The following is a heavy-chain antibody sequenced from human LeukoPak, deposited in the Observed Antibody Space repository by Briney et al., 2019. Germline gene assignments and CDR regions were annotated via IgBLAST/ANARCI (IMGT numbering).Heavy chain of an antibody. D-gene: IGHD3-10*01. J-gene: IGHJ4*01. CDR2: ITDSGGKT. CDR1: GFFFSSYA. CDR3: VARAGGFRHFDY. Sequence: GWSLRLCCAASGFFFSSYAMRWVRQAPGKGLEWVSGITDSGGKTDAADSVKGRFTIFRETYKGKVYLQTNSLSAEYTAVYYCVARAGGFRHFDYWGPRVLVTASS. V-gene: IGHV3-23*01.